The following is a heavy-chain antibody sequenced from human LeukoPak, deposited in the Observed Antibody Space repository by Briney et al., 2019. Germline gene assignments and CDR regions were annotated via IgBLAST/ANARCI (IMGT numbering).Heavy chain of an antibody. CDR1: GFTFDDYA. J-gene: IGHJ3*02. V-gene: IGHV3-9*01. CDR2: ISWNSGSI. Sequence: GGSPRLSCAASGFTFDDYAMHWVRQAPGKGLEWVSGISWNSGSIGYADSVKGRFTISRDNAKNSLYLQMNSLRAEDTALYYCARGPLVVVTSPFDIWGQGTMVTVSS. CDR3: ARGPLVVVTSPFDI. D-gene: IGHD2-21*02.